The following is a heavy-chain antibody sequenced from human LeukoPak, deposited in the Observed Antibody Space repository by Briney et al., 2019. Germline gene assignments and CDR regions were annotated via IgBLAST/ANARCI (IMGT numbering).Heavy chain of an antibody. D-gene: IGHD3-10*01. CDR1: GYSFTTYG. Sequence: ASVKVSCKASGYSFTTYGISWVRQAPGQGLEWMGWISGFNAYTNYAQKLQGRVTMTTDTSTSTAYMEVRGLRSDDTAVYYCARDHWSHYYGSGGENYFDPWGQGTLVTVSS. CDR2: ISGFNAYT. J-gene: IGHJ5*02. CDR3: ARDHWSHYYGSGGENYFDP. V-gene: IGHV1-18*01.